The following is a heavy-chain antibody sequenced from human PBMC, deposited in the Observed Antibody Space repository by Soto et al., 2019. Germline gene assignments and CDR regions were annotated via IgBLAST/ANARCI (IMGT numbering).Heavy chain of an antibody. Sequence: SQTLSLTCAISGDSVSSNTASWNWIRPSPSRGLEWLGRTYFRSKWYNDYPVSVKSRIIINPDTSKNQFSLQLNSVTPEDTAVYFCAKGDNLGPKTGYAFDPWGQGIMVTVSS. CDR2: TYFRSKWYN. CDR3: AKGDNLGPKTGYAFDP. J-gene: IGHJ5*02. V-gene: IGHV6-1*01. CDR1: GDSVSSNTAS. D-gene: IGHD5-12*01.